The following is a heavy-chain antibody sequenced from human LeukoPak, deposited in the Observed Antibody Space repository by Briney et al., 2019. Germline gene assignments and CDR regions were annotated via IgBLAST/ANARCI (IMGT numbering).Heavy chain of an antibody. J-gene: IGHJ4*02. CDR2: ITPFLGIA. CDR3: AREACREVGLMWPRLGGQDCRYDH. D-gene: IGHD3-16*01. V-gene: IGHV1-69*04. CDR1: GDTFSSYA. Sequence: GASVKVSCKASGDTFSSYAINWVRQAPGQGPEWMGRITPFLGIANYPQKFQGRVTITADESTTTVYMELSSLRSEDTAVYYCAREACREVGLMWPRLGGQDCRYDHWGQGTLVTVSS.